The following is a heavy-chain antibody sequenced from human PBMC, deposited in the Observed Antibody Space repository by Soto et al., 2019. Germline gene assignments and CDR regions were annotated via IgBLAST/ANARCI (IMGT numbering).Heavy chain of an antibody. V-gene: IGHV3-23*01. CDR1: GFTFSSYA. Sequence: GGSLRLSCAASGFTFSSYAMSWVRQTPGKGLEWVSGISGGGGNTYYADSVTGRFTISRDNSRNTLYLQMNSLRAADTAIYYCAKDRGAGGRFSGIAVAGIPSWGQGTLVTVSS. D-gene: IGHD6-19*01. CDR3: AKDRGAGGRFSGIAVAGIPS. J-gene: IGHJ5*02. CDR2: ISGGGGNT.